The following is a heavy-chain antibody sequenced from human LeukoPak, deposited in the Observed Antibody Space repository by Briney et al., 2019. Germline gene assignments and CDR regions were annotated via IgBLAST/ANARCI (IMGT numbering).Heavy chain of an antibody. CDR2: INPNSGGT. D-gene: IGHD3-9*01. Sequence: ASVKVSCKASGYTFTGYYMHWVRQAPGQGLEWMGWINPNSGGTNYAQKFQGRVTMTRDTSISTAYMELSRLRSDDTAMYYCARAVPSSTGSFKGDAFDLWGQGTLVTVSS. CDR3: ARAVPSSTGSFKGDAFDL. V-gene: IGHV1-2*02. CDR1: GYTFTGYY. J-gene: IGHJ4*02.